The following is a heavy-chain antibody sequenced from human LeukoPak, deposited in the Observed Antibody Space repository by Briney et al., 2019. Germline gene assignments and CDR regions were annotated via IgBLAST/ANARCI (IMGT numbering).Heavy chain of an antibody. J-gene: IGHJ3*02. CDR2: ISYDGSNK. CDR3: ARDFSPRSAVRGVILWAFDI. V-gene: IGHV3-30*04. CDR1: GFTFSSYA. Sequence: QAGGSLRLSCAASGFTFSSYAMHWVRQAPGKGLEWVAVISYDGSNKYYADSVKGRFTISRDNSKNTLYLQMNSLRAEDTAVYYCARDFSPRSAVRGVILWAFDIWGQGTMVTVSS. D-gene: IGHD3-10*01.